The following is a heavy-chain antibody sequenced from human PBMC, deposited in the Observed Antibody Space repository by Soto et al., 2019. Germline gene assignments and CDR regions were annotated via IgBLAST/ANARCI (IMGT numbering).Heavy chain of an antibody. Sequence: QVQLVQSGAEVKKPGSSVKVSCKASGGTFSSYTISWVRQAPGQGLEWMGGIIPIRGIANYAQKFEGRVTITADKSTSKTYMELRSLRTEGTAVYYWARDLFDCGSTGCCLPGFDYWGQGTLVTVSS. D-gene: IGHD2-2*01. CDR3: ARDLFDCGSTGCCLPGFDY. CDR1: GGTFSSYT. CDR2: IIPIRGIA. V-gene: IGHV1-69*08. J-gene: IGHJ4*02.